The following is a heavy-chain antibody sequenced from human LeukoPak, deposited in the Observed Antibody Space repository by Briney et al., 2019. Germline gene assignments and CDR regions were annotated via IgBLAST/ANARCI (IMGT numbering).Heavy chain of an antibody. CDR2: IYSSGST. CDR3: ARGGFYCGGDCYVDY. J-gene: IGHJ4*02. D-gene: IGHD2-21*02. Sequence: SETLSLTCSVSGALIDSFYWSWIRQSAGKGLEWIGRIYSSGSTNYNPSLKSRVTISVDTSKNQFSLRLSSVTAADTAVYYCARGGFYCGGDCYVDYWGQGTLVTVSS. V-gene: IGHV4-4*07. CDR1: GALIDSFY.